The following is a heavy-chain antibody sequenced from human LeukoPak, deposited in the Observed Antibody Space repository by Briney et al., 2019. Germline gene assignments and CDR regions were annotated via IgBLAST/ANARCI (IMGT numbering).Heavy chain of an antibody. J-gene: IGHJ4*02. CDR3: ARDEYGDFQGFDF. Sequence: PSETLSLTCSVSGVSITSCYWNWIRQSPGKGLEWLGNIHSRGTTNYNPSLKSRVTLSLDTSKSQFALKVTSVTAADTAVYYCARDEYGDFQGFDFWGQGTRVTVSS. CDR2: IHSRGTT. CDR1: GVSITSCY. D-gene: IGHD4-17*01. V-gene: IGHV4-59*13.